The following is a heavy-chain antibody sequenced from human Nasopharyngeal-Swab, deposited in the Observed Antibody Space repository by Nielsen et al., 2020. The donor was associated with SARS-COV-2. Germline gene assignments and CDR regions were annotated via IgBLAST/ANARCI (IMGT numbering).Heavy chain of an antibody. J-gene: IGHJ4*02. CDR1: GFTFSSYS. CDR3: ARGGWGFDY. CDR2: ISSSSSYI. D-gene: IGHD6-19*01. Sequence: GESLKISCAASGFTFSSYSMNWVRQAPGKGLEWVSSISSSSSYIYYADSVKGRFTISRDNAKNSLYLQMNSLRAEDTAVYYCARGGWGFDYWGQGTLVTVSA. V-gene: IGHV3-21*01.